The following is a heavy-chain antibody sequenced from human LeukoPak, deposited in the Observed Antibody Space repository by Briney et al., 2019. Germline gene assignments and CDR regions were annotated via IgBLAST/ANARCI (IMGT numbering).Heavy chain of an antibody. CDR2: ISGSGGST. V-gene: IGHV3-23*01. CDR1: GFTFSSYA. D-gene: IGHD3-10*01. Sequence: GGSLRLSCAASGFTFSSYAMSWVRQAPGKGLEWVSAISGSGGSTYYADSVKGRFTISRDNSRNTLYLQMNSLRAEDTAVYYCAKITTVPFVYFDYWGQGTLVTVSS. J-gene: IGHJ4*02. CDR3: AKITTVPFVYFDY.